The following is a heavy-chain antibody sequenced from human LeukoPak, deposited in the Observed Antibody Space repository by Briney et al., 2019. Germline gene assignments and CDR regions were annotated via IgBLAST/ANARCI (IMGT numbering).Heavy chain of an antibody. D-gene: IGHD6-19*01. CDR3: ARGGGIVAVAGNPWGFDY. V-gene: IGHV3-30-3*01. Sequence: GGSLRLSCAASGFTFSSYAMHWVRQAPGKGLEWVAVISYDGSNKYYADSVKGRFTISRDNSKNTLYLQMNGLRAEDTAVYYCARGGGIVAVAGNPWGFDYWGQGTLVTVSS. CDR1: GFTFSSYA. J-gene: IGHJ4*02. CDR2: ISYDGSNK.